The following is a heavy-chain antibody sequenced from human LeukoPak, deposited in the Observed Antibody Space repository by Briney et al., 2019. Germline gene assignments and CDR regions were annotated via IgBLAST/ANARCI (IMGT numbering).Heavy chain of an antibody. J-gene: IGHJ4*02. V-gene: IGHV3-7*01. CDR1: GFPFNVQT. Sequence: GGSLRLFCVASGFPFNVQTMSWVRQAPGKGLDWVASMREDGSETNYVDSVKGRFTISRDNPKNSLYLQMNSLRAEDTAVYYCARGGAARGRFENWGQGTLVTVSS. D-gene: IGHD6-25*01. CDR3: ARGGAARGRFEN. CDR2: MREDGSET.